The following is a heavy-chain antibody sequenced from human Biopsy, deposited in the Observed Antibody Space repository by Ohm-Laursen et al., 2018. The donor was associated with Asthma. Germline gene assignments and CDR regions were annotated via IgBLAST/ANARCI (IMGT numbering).Heavy chain of an antibody. CDR3: AWVFESSEWGQFYQIGLDV. V-gene: IGHV3-11*01. D-gene: IGHD6-25*01. CDR2: IRSFGSTT. CDR1: GFSFSDYY. J-gene: IGHJ6*02. Sequence: SLRLSCSASGFSFSDYYMPWMRQAPGKGLEWVSSIRSFGSTTYPVESVKVRFTISRDNAQKSLFLHMGKLRAEDTYIYYYAWVFESSEWGQFYQIGLDVWGQGTTVAVSS.